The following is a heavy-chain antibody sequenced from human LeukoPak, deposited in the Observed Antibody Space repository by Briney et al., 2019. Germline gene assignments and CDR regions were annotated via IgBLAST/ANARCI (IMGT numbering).Heavy chain of an antibody. CDR3: AIITWDTATLGDY. J-gene: IGHJ4*02. CDR2: ISGSGGST. CDR1: GFTFSKYT. D-gene: IGHD5-18*01. V-gene: IGHV3-23*01. Sequence: GGSLRLSCVASGFTFSKYTMSWVRQAPGQGLEWVSAISGSGGSTYYADYADSVKGRFTISRDNSKNTLYLQMNSLRAGDTAVYYCAIITWDTATLGDYWGQGTLVTVSS.